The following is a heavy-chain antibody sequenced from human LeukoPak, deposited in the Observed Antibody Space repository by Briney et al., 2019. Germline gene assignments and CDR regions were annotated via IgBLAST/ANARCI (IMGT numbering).Heavy chain of an antibody. CDR2: INPNSGGT. Sequence: ASVKVSCKASGYTFTGYYMHWVRQAPGQGLEWMGWINPNSGGTNYAQKFQGRVTMTRDTSISTAYMELSRLRSDDTAVYYCARDQGRLRFLNWFDPWGQGTLVTVSS. CDR3: ARDQGRLRFLNWFDP. D-gene: IGHD3-3*01. J-gene: IGHJ5*02. CDR1: GYTFTGYY. V-gene: IGHV1-2*02.